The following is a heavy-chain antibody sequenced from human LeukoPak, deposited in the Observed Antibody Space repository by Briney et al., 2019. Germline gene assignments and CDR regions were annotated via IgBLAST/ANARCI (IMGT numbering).Heavy chain of an antibody. CDR1: GGSFSGYY. V-gene: IGHV4-34*01. J-gene: IGHJ1*01. Sequence: PSETLSLTCAVYGGSFSGYYWSWIRQPPGKGLEWIGEINHSGSTNYNPSLKSRVTISVDTSKNQMSLKLSSVTAADTAVYYCARGALGPRLQHWGQGTLVTVSA. CDR3: ARGALGPRLQH. CDR2: INHSGST. D-gene: IGHD3-16*01.